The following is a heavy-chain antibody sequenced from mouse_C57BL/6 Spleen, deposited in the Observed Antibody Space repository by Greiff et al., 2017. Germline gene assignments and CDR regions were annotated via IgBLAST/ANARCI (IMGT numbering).Heavy chain of an antibody. CDR1: GYTFTDYY. D-gene: IGHD1-1*01. V-gene: IGHV1-26*01. CDR3: ARSPHYYGSSYDWYFDV. CDR2: INPNNGGT. Sequence: VQLQQSGPELVKPGASVKISCKASGYTFTDYYMNWVKQSHGKSLEWIGDINPNNGGTSYNQKFKGKATLTVDKSSSTAYMELRSLTSGDSAVYYCARSPHYYGSSYDWYFDVWGTGTTVTVSS. J-gene: IGHJ1*03.